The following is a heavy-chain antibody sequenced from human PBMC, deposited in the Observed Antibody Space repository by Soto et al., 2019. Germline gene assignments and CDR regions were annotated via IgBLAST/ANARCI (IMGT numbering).Heavy chain of an antibody. CDR2: IFSSGST. J-gene: IGHJ4*02. CDR1: GGSINTFY. CDR3: AREGSYSAYNFAHGIQLWSFDF. Sequence: SETLSLTCTVSGGSINTFYWSWVRQPAGKGLEWIGRIFSSGSTSFNPSLESRVAMSVDTSKNRFSLNLSSETAADMAVYYCAREGSYSAYNFAHGIQLWSFDFWGQGALVTVSS. D-gene: IGHD5-12*01. V-gene: IGHV4-4*07.